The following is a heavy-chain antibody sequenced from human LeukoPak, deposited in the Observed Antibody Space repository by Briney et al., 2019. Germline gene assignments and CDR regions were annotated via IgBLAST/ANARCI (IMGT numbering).Heavy chain of an antibody. V-gene: IGHV4-59*01. J-gene: IGHJ4*02. D-gene: IGHD3-22*01. Sequence: SETLSLTCTVSGGSISSYYWSWIRQPPGKGLEWIGYIYYSGSTNYNPSLKSRVTISVDTSKNQFSLKLSSVTAADTAVYYCARDGDSSGRGFDYWGQGTLVTVSS. CDR3: ARDGDSSGRGFDY. CDR1: GGSISSYY. CDR2: IYYSGST.